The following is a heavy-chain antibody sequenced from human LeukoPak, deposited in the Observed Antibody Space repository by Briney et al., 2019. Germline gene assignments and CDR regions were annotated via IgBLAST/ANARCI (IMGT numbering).Heavy chain of an antibody. CDR2: ISSSSSYI. CDR3: ARDGTAAEDY. CDR1: GFTFSSYS. J-gene: IGHJ4*02. Sequence: GGPLRLSCAASGFTFSSYSMNWVRQAPGKGLEWVSSISSSSSYIYYADSVKGRFTISRDNAKNSLYLQMNSLRAEDTAVYYCARDGTAAEDYWGQGTLVTVSS. D-gene: IGHD6-13*01. V-gene: IGHV3-21*01.